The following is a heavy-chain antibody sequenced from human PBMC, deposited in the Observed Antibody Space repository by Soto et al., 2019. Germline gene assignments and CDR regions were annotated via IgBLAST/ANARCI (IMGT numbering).Heavy chain of an antibody. D-gene: IGHD6-13*01. CDR3: ARASWFFDY. J-gene: IGHJ4*02. Sequence: PSETLSLTCTVSGGSINNHYWSWIRQPPGQGLEWIGYIYYSGSTNYNPSLKSRVTMSVDTSKNQFSLKLSSLTAADTAIYYCARASWFFDYWGQGTLVTVSS. CDR1: GGSINNHY. CDR2: IYYSGST. V-gene: IGHV4-59*11.